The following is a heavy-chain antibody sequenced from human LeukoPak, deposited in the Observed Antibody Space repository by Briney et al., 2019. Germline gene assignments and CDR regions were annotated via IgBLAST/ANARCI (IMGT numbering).Heavy chain of an antibody. CDR3: AGLGVMVLVYQFQY. V-gene: IGHV4-39*07. J-gene: IGHJ4*02. CDR1: GGSITSTKYF. CDR2: ISSSGTA. D-gene: IGHD2-8*01. Sequence: SETLSLTCAVSGGSITSTKYFWGCIRQPPGKELELIGIISSSGTADYNPSLKSRVTISTDTSKNQFSLKLTSVTAADTAVYYCAGLGVMVLVYQFQYWGRGTPVTVSS.